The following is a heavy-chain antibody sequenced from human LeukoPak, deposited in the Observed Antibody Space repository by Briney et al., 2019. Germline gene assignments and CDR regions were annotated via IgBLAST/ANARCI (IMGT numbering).Heavy chain of an antibody. CDR2: MNPNSGAT. CDR3: ARNTGDHGDYFDY. D-gene: IGHD4-17*01. J-gene: IGHJ4*02. Sequence: GASVKVSCKASGYTFTSYDINWLRQATGQGPEWMGWMNPNSGATGYAQKFQGRVTMTRSTSINTAYMELSSLRSEDTAVYYCARNTGDHGDYFDYWGQGTLVTVSS. CDR1: GYTFTSYD. V-gene: IGHV1-8*01.